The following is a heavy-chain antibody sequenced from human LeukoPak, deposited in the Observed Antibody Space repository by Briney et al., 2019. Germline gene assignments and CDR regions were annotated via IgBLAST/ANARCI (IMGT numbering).Heavy chain of an antibody. V-gene: IGHV4-38-2*01. CDR3: ARGIVGATHFDY. CDR1: GYSISTGDY. J-gene: IGHJ4*02. D-gene: IGHD1-26*01. CDR2: IYHSGST. Sequence: KPSETLSLTCAVSGYSISTGDYWDWIRQPPGEVLEWIGSIYHSGSTYYNPSLKSRVTISVDTSKNQFSLRLSSVTAADTAVYYCARGIVGATHFDYWGQGTLVTVSS.